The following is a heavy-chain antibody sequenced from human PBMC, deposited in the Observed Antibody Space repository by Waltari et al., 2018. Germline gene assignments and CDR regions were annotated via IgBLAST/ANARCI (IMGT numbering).Heavy chain of an antibody. CDR3: ARVAAPGYFLDN. J-gene: IGHJ4*02. V-gene: IGHV4-4*07. CDR2: IFPGGST. Sequence: QVQLQESGPGLVKPSATLSLTCGVSGDSIRGYYWGWIRQAGGRGVEWSGRIFPGGSTAYNPSLDSRGTMSLATSKSRVSLRLKSVTAADTAVYYCARVAAPGYFLDNWGQGTLGTVSS. CDR1: GDSIRGYY.